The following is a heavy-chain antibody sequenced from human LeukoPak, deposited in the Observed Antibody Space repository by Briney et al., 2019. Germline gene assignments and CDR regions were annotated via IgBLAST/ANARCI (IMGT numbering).Heavy chain of an antibody. CDR2: ISLSGRT. V-gene: IGHV4-4*02. Sequence: PSRTLSLTCGVSGGSISSTNWWSWVRPPPGQGLEWIGEISLSGRTNYTPSLKSRVTMSLDESKNQVSLNLASVTAADTAVYYCSRESGAFSPFGHWGQGTLVTVSS. J-gene: IGHJ4*02. CDR1: GGSISSTNW. D-gene: IGHD1-26*01. CDR3: SRESGAFSPFGH.